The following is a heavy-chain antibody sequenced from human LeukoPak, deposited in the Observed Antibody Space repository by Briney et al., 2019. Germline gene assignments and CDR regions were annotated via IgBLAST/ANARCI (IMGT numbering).Heavy chain of an antibody. CDR3: AGGGFGEAYYYYYYMDV. D-gene: IGHD3-10*01. CDR1: GFTFSSYS. J-gene: IGHJ6*03. CDR2: ISTSSIYI. V-gene: IGHV3-21*04. Sequence: GGSLRLSCAASGFTFSSYSMTWVRQAPGKGLEWVSSISTSSIYIYCADSVKGRFTISRDNAKKLLYLQMNSLRAEDTAVYYCAGGGFGEAYYYYYYMDVWGKGTTVTVSS.